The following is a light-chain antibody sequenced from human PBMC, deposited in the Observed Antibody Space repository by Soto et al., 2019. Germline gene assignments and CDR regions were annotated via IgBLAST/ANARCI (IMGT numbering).Light chain of an antibody. CDR2: DSS. V-gene: IGKV3-20*01. J-gene: IGKJ3*01. Sequence: EVVLTQSPGTLSLSPWERATLSCRASQTVDSTYLAWYQQKPGQAPRLLIYDSSSRAPGIPDRFSGSGSGTDFTLSISRLEPEDFAVYYCQQFDTSSIIFGPGTKVDIK. CDR3: QQFDTSSII. CDR1: QTVDSTY.